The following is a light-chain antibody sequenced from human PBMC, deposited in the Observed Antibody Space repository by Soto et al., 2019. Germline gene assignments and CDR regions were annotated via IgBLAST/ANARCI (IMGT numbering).Light chain of an antibody. V-gene: IGLV2-14*03. CDR1: SSDVGGYNY. CDR2: DVS. CDR3: SSYSSSDTPYV. Sequence: QSVLTQPASVSGSPGQSITISCTGTSSDVGGYNYVSWYQQHPGKAPKLMISDVSDRPSGVSNRFSGSKSGNTASLTISGLQAEDEADYYCSSYSSSDTPYVFGTGTKVTDL. J-gene: IGLJ1*01.